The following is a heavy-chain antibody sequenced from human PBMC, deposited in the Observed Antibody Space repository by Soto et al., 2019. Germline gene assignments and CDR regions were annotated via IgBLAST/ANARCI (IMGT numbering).Heavy chain of an antibody. Sequence: SETLSLTCTVSGGSISSDSYYWGWIRQSPEKGLEWIASISYSGSTYYNPTLKSRLISPDTSNNQVSLQLNSVTPDDTAVYYCVRLIGNSWLDTWGQGTLVTSPQ. CDR1: GGSISSDSYY. CDR3: VRLIGNSWLDT. CDR2: ISYSGST. J-gene: IGHJ5*02. V-gene: IGHV4-39*01.